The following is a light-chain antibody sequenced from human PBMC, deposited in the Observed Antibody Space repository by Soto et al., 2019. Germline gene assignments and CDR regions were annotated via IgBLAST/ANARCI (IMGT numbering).Light chain of an antibody. CDR2: DAS. CDR1: QDISNY. J-gene: IGKJ4*01. Sequence: DIQMTQSTSSMSASVGDRVTITCQASQDISNYLNWYQQKPGKAPKLLIYDASNVETGVPSRLSGRGSGTVFTFTISSLQPEEIATYYCQQYDNLPITFGGGTKVEIK. CDR3: QQYDNLPIT. V-gene: IGKV1-33*01.